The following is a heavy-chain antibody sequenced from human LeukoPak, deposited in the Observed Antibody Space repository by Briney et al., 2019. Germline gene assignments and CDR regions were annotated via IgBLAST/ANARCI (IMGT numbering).Heavy chain of an antibody. Sequence: GRSLRLSCTASGFTFSSYGMHWARQAPGKGLEWVAVIWFDGSNNYYADSVKGRLTISRDNSKSTLYLQMNSLRAEDTAVYYCAKAVAATGHYYFGIDPWGRGSTLTVSS. CDR1: GFTFSSYG. CDR3: AKAVAATGHYYFGIDP. CDR2: IWFDGSNN. D-gene: IGHD6-19*01. J-gene: IGHJ6*02. V-gene: IGHV3-33*06.